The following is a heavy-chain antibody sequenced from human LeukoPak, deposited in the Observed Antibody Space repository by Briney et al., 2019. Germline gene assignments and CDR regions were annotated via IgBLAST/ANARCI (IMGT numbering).Heavy chain of an antibody. V-gene: IGHV3-48*02. D-gene: IGHD3-22*01. CDR1: GFTFRSYS. Sequence: PGGSLRLSCVASGFTFRSYSMNWVRQAPGKGLEWVSYISTSSTTIYYADSVKGRFTISRDNAKNSLYLQMNSLRDEDTAVYFCARKNDYDSSGYHNWFAPWGQGTLVTVSS. CDR3: ARKNDYDSSGYHNWFAP. J-gene: IGHJ5*02. CDR2: ISTSSTTI.